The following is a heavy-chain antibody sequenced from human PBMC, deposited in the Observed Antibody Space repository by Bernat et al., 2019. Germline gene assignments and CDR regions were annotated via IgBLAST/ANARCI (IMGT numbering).Heavy chain of an antibody. V-gene: IGHV3-9*01. CDR1: GFTFDDYA. D-gene: IGHD3-16*01. J-gene: IGHJ4*02. CDR3: AKDHGGARSPLDY. Sequence: EVQLVESGGGLVQPGRSLRLSCAASGFTFDDYAMHWVRQAPGKGLEWVSGISWNSGSIGYADSVKGRFTISRDNAKNSLYLQMNSLRAEDTAVYYCAKDHGGARSPLDYWGQGTLVTVSS. CDR2: ISWNSGSI.